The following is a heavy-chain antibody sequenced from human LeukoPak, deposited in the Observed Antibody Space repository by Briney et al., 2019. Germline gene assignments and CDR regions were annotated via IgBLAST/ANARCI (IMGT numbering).Heavy chain of an antibody. J-gene: IGHJ4*02. D-gene: IGHD3-22*01. CDR2: IYDSGST. Sequence: SETLSLTCTVSGGSVSRSSYYWSWIRQPPGKGLEWIGYIYDSGSTNYNPSLKSRVSISVDTSKNQLSLKLSSVTAADTAVYYCAREGPPSSGYFDYWGQGTLVTVSS. CDR1: GGSVSRSSYY. CDR3: AREGPPSSGYFDY. V-gene: IGHV4-61*01.